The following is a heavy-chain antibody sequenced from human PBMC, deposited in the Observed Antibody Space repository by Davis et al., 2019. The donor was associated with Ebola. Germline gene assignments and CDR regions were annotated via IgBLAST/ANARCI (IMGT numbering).Heavy chain of an antibody. J-gene: IGHJ3*02. CDR2: FGTGGDT. D-gene: IGHD2/OR15-2a*01. Sequence: GESLKISCETSGFIFRNYVMSWVRQAPGKGLEWVSTFGTGGDTYYADSVKGRSAISRDNSRGTLYLQMNSLRVEDSAIYYCVKDSSNIWFDIWGQGTLVTVSS. CDR1: GFIFRNYV. CDR3: VKDSSNIWFDI. V-gene: IGHV3-23*01.